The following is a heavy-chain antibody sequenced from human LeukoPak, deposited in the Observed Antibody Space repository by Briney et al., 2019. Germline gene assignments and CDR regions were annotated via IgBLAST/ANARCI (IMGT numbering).Heavy chain of an antibody. CDR1: GGSFSAYY. V-gene: IGHV4-34*01. Sequence: PSETLSLTCAVSGGSFSAYYWSWIRQPPGKGLEWIGEINHSGSTNYNPSLKSRVTISLDTSKNQFSLKLSSVTAADTAVYYCARAKTLYYFGSGSRNPNAFDIWGQGTMVTVSS. CDR3: ARAKTLYYFGSGSRNPNAFDI. J-gene: IGHJ3*02. D-gene: IGHD3-10*01. CDR2: INHSGST.